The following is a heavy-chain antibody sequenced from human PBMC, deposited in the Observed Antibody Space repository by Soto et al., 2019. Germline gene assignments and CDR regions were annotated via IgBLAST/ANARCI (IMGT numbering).Heavy chain of an antibody. Sequence: AXGSLRLSCAASGVIFRNSGMHWVRQAPGKGLEWVAVISDDGRSDYYADSVRGRLTISRDNSKNTVYLQVNSLREEDTAVYYCAKESHYYDSSGYPPLHYWGQGTLVTVSS. J-gene: IGHJ4*02. CDR2: ISDDGRSD. V-gene: IGHV3-30*18. D-gene: IGHD3-22*01. CDR1: GVIFRNSG. CDR3: AKESHYYDSSGYPPLHY.